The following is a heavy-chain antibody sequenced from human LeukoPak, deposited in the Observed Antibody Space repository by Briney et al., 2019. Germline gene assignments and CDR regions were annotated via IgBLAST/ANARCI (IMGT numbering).Heavy chain of an antibody. CDR1: GGSISSYY. J-gene: IGHJ6*03. D-gene: IGHD3-22*01. V-gene: IGHV4-4*07. CDR2: INRSGST. CDR3: ARLYYYDSSGPHYYMDV. Sequence: SETLSLTCTVSGGSISSYYWNWIRQPAGKRLEWIGRINRSGSTNYNPSLKSRVTMSIDTSKNQFSLKLSSVTAADTAVYYCARLYYYDSSGPHYYMDVWGKGITVTVSS.